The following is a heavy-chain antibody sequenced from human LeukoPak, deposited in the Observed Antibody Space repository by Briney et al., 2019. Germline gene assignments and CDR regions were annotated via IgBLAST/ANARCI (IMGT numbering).Heavy chain of an antibody. D-gene: IGHD4-17*01. CDR2: ISYDGSNK. CDR3: AREVFPGTTVLDY. V-gene: IGHV3-30*03. CDR1: GFTFSSYG. J-gene: IGHJ4*02. Sequence: GGSLRLSCAASGFTFSSYGMHWVRQAPGKGLEWVAVISYDGSNKYYADSVKGRFTISRDNAKNSLYLQMNSLRAEDTAVYYCAREVFPGTTVLDYWGQGTLVTVSS.